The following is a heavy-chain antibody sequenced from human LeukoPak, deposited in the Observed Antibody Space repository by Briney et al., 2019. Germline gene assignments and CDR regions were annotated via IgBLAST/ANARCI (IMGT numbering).Heavy chain of an antibody. CDR3: ARDGGAGADQADV. Sequence: GGSLRLSCAASGFTVSSNYMSWVRQAPAKGLEWVSVIYSGGSTYYADSVKGRFTISRDNSKNSLYLQMDSLRAEDTAVYYCARDGGAGADQADVWGKGTTVTVSS. D-gene: IGHD5-24*01. J-gene: IGHJ6*04. V-gene: IGHV3-66*02. CDR1: GFTVSSNY. CDR2: IYSGGST.